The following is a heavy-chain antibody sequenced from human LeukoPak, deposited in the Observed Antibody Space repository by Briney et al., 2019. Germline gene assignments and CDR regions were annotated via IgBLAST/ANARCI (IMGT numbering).Heavy chain of an antibody. V-gene: IGHV1-46*01. CDR2: INPSGGST. Sequence: WASVKGSCKASGYTFTNYYMNWVRQAPGQGLEWMGIINPSGGSTSYAQKFQGRVTVTRDTSTSTVYMELSSLRSEDTDMYYCAREGEIGYDLSDYWGQGTLVTVSS. CDR3: AREGEIGYDLSDY. D-gene: IGHD5-12*01. J-gene: IGHJ4*02. CDR1: GYTFTNYY.